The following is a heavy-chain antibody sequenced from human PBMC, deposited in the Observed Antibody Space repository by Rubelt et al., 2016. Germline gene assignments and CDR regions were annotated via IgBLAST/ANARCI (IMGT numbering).Heavy chain of an antibody. V-gene: IGHV3-21*01. CDR1: GFSFSTFT. D-gene: IGHD3-10*01. Sequence: EVQLVESGGGLVKPGGSLRLSCAASGFSFSTFTMNWVRQAPGKGLAWVSSIAAPGDTYYAHSVKGHCTISREKTKNYLLLQVRNLRAEDSAGYYCVRENTGYWLRELDYWGQGTLVTVSS. J-gene: IGHJ4*02. CDR2: IAAPGDT. CDR3: VRENTGYWLRELDY.